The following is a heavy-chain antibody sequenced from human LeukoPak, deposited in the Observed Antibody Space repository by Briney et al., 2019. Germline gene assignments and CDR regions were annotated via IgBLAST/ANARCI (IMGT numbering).Heavy chain of an antibody. D-gene: IGHD3-22*01. CDR1: GGSISGYF. V-gene: IGHV4-4*07. J-gene: IGHJ4*02. CDR3: ARCDSSGYYSVF. CDR2: IYDSGST. Sequence: SETLSLTCTVSGGSISGYFWGWIRQPAGKGLEWIGRIYDSGSTNYNPSLKSRVTMSVDTSENQFSLRLSSVTAADTAVYYCARCDSSGYYSVFRGQGTLVTVSS.